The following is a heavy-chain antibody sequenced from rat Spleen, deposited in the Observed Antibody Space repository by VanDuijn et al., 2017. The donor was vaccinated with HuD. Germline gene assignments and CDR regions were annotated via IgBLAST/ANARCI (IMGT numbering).Heavy chain of an antibody. CDR3: ASRAPFAY. V-gene: IGHV5-46*01. D-gene: IGHD4-1*01. CDR2: ISTSGGST. CDR1: GFTFSSFP. J-gene: IGHJ2*01. Sequence: EVQLVESGGGLVQPGRSLKLSCAASGFTFSSFPMAWVRQAPTKGLEWVATISTSGGSTYYRDSVKGRFTISRDNAKSTLYLQMDSLRSEDTATYYCASRAPFAYWGQGVMVTVSS.